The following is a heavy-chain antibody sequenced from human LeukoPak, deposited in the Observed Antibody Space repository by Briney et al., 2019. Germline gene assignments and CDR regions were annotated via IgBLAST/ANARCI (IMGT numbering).Heavy chain of an antibody. CDR1: GFTFSSYA. CDR2: ISGSGGST. V-gene: IGHV3-23*01. Sequence: GGSLRLSCAASGFTFSSYAMSWVRQAPGKGLEWDSAISGSGGSTYYADSVKGRFTISRDNSKNTLYLQMNSLRAEDTAVYYCAKVSVGGGGLDYWGQGTLVTVSS. D-gene: IGHD2-15*01. J-gene: IGHJ4*02. CDR3: AKVSVGGGGLDY.